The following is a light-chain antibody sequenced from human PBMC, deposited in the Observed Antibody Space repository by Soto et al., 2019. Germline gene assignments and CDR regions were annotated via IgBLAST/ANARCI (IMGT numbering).Light chain of an antibody. CDR3: QHYNSYSEA. J-gene: IGKJ1*01. CDR1: HTISSW. V-gene: IGKV1-5*03. CDR2: KAS. Sequence: DIQMNQSPSTLSGSVGDRVTITCRASHTISSWLAWYQQKPGKAPKLLIYKASTLKSGVPSRFSGSGSGTEFTLTISSLQPDDFATYYCQHYNSYSEAFGQGTKVDIK.